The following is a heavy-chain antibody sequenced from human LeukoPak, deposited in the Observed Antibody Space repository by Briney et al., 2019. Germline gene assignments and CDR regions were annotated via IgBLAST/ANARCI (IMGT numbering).Heavy chain of an antibody. J-gene: IGHJ4*02. D-gene: IGHD6-19*01. Sequence: ASVKVSCKASGYTFTSYDINWVRQATGQGLEWMGWMNPNSGNTGYAQKFQGRVTMTRNTSISTAYMELSSLRSEDTAMYYCARGGLVVAGIRRSFDYWGQGTLVTVSS. CDR2: MNPNSGNT. V-gene: IGHV1-8*01. CDR1: GYTFTSYD. CDR3: ARGGLVVAGIRRSFDY.